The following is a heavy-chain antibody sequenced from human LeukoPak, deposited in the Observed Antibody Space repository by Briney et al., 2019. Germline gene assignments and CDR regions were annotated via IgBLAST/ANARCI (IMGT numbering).Heavy chain of an antibody. CDR3: ARSIPYFDY. J-gene: IGHJ4*02. CDR2: INPNSGGT. D-gene: IGHD2-21*01. CDR1: GYTFTGYY. Sequence: GASVKVSCKASGYTFTGYYMHWVRQAPGQGLEWMGRINPNSGGTNYAQKFQGRVTMTRDTSISTGYMELSSLRSEDTAVYYCARSIPYFDYWGQGTLVTVSS. V-gene: IGHV1-2*06.